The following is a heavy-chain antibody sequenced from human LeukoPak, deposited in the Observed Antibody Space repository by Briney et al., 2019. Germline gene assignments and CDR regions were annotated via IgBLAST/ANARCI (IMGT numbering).Heavy chain of an antibody. V-gene: IGHV3-23*01. Sequence: GGSLRLSCAASGFTFSSYAMSWVRQAPGKGLEYISAISSSGDDTLYADSVKGRFTISRDNFKNTLYLQMNSLRAEGTAVYYCAKGQTWASVYFDSWGQGTLVTVSS. CDR2: ISSSGDDT. D-gene: IGHD7-27*01. CDR1: GFTFSSYA. CDR3: AKGQTWASVYFDS. J-gene: IGHJ4*02.